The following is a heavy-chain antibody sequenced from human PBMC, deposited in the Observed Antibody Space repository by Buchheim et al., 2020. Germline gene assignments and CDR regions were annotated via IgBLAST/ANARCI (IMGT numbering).Heavy chain of an antibody. CDR2: ISGSAIST. Sequence: EVQLLESGGGLVQPGGSLRLSCVASGFTFSTYAMSWVRQAPGKGLERVSSISGSAISTYYADSVKGRFTISRDDSKNTLYLQMNSLRAEDTAVYYCASLYDTSGYYYAADYWGQGTL. D-gene: IGHD3-22*01. CDR1: GFTFSTYA. J-gene: IGHJ4*02. V-gene: IGHV3-23*01. CDR3: ASLYDTSGYYYAADY.